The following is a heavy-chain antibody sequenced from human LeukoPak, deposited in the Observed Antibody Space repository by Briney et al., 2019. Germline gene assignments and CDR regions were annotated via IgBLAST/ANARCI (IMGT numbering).Heavy chain of an antibody. Sequence: SVKVSCKASGGTFISYTISWVRRAPGQGLEGMGRIIPVVGIANYAQKFRGSVTFTADKSTSTAYIALSSLRSEDTAVYYCARAPLSLIQTGNTESMPDNWFDPWGQGTLVTVSS. CDR2: IIPVVGIA. J-gene: IGHJ5*02. D-gene: IGHD1-7*01. V-gene: IGHV1-69*02. CDR3: ARAPLSLIQTGNTESMPDNWFDP. CDR1: GGTFISYT.